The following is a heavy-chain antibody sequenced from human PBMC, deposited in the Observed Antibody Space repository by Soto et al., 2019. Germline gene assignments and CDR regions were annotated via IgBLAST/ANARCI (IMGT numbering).Heavy chain of an antibody. D-gene: IGHD2-8*01. V-gene: IGHV4-34*02. CDR3: ASPGWLTNGAFNI. Sequence: QVQLQQWGAGLLKPSETLSLTCAVYGGSLNDNYWTWIRQSPGKGLEWIGEISHRGVTNYSPSLKSRVIISVDSSKNQFSLRLDSVTAADTAFYYCASPGWLTNGAFNIWGQGTMVSVSS. J-gene: IGHJ3*02. CDR1: GGSLNDNY. CDR2: ISHRGVT.